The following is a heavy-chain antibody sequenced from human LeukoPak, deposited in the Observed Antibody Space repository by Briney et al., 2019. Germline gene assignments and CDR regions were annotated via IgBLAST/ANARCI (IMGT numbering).Heavy chain of an antibody. CDR1: GDSISSGNYY. J-gene: IGHJ4*02. V-gene: IGHV4-61*01. CDR3: ARERDYYESTRSYYFDY. Sequence: PSQTLSLTCTVSGDSISSGNYYWNWIRQPPGKGLEWIGYIYYTGSTNYSPSLKSRVTISLDTSKKQFSLKLSSVTAADTAVYYCARERDYYESTRSYYFDYWGQGTLVTVSS. CDR2: IYYTGST. D-gene: IGHD3-22*01.